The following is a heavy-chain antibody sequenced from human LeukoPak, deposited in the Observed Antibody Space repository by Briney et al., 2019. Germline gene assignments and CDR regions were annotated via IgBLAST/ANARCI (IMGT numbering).Heavy chain of an antibody. D-gene: IGHD3-3*01. Sequence: SETLSLTCTVSGGSISSYYWSWIRQPPGKGLEWIGYIYYSESTNYNPSLKSRVTISVDTSKNQFSLKLSSVTAADTAVYYCARALSRTIFVDYWGQGTLVTVSS. CDR2: IYYSEST. CDR3: ARALSRTIFVDY. J-gene: IGHJ4*02. CDR1: GGSISSYY. V-gene: IGHV4-59*08.